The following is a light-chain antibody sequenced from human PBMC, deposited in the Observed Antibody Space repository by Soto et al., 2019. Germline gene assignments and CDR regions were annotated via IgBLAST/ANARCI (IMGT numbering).Light chain of an antibody. J-gene: IGKJ1*01. CDR1: QNINKY. V-gene: IGKV1-39*01. CDR2: AAA. Sequence: IQMTQSPSSLSASVGYRFTMTCRASQNINKYLNCYQQKPXKAPKLLIFAAANLEIGIPSRFSGSGSGTDFTLSISNLQPEDFANYFCQQTYVTHPWAFGQGTKVDIK. CDR3: QQTYVTHPWA.